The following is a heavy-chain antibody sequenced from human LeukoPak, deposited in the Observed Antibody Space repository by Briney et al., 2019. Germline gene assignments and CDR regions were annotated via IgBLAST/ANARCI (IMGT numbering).Heavy chain of an antibody. Sequence: GGSLRLSCAASGFTFSSYGMHWVRQAPGKGLEWVAVIWYDGSTKYYADSVKGRFTISRDNSKNTLYLQMNSLRAEDTAVYYCARGPDTAMAGSLGYWGQGTLVTVSS. V-gene: IGHV3-33*01. D-gene: IGHD5-18*01. CDR2: IWYDGSTK. J-gene: IGHJ4*02. CDR3: ARGPDTAMAGSLGY. CDR1: GFTFSSYG.